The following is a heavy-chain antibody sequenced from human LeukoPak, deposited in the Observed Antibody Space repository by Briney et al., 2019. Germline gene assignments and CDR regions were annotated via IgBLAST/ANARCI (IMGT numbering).Heavy chain of an antibody. CDR3: ARGDSSSWPLNY. D-gene: IGHD6-13*01. Sequence: SETLSLTCIVSGDSISRYSWSWIRQPPGKGLDWITYTFKSGSTYYNPFLKSRVTISVDTSKNQFSLRLNSLTAADTAVYYCARGDSSSWPLNYWGQGTLVTVSS. CDR1: GDSISRYS. J-gene: IGHJ4*02. V-gene: IGHV4-59*01. CDR2: TFKSGST.